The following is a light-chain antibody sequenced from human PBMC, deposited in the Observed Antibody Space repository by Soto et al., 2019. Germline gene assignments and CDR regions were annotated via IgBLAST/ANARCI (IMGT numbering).Light chain of an antibody. V-gene: IGLV2-11*01. Sequence: QSALTQPRSVSGSPGQSVTISCTGTSSDVGAYDHVSWYQQHPGKAPKLMIHDVNQRPSGVLDRLSGSKSGNTASLTISGLQAEDEADYYCCSFAAMSGYVFGTGTKVTVL. CDR2: DVN. CDR1: SSDVGAYDH. CDR3: CSFAAMSGYV. J-gene: IGLJ1*01.